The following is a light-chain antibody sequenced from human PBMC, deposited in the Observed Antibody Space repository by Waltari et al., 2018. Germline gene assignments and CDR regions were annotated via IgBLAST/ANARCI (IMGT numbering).Light chain of an antibody. CDR1: QSVLYSSNNKNH. J-gene: IGKJ1*01. CDR3: HQYFSPPRT. CDR2: WAS. Sequence: DIVMTQSPDSLSVSLGERANINCKSSQSVLYSSNNKNHLNWYQQKSGQPPKLLIYWASTRESVVPDRFSGSGSGTDFTLTISNLQAEDVAVYYCHQYFSPPRTFGLGTKVEIK. V-gene: IGKV4-1*01.